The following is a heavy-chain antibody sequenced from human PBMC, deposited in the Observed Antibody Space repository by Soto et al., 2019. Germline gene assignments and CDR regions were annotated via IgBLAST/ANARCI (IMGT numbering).Heavy chain of an antibody. D-gene: IGHD3-22*01. Sequence: QITLKESGPTLVKPTQTLTLTCSFSGFSLTTDRVAVAWIRQPPGKALEFLGLKYWDDDRRYRPSLKTRLSITTDASKNTVVLKLTNMDPADTATYFCARSPSDSTHYKRVAWYFDFWGPGTLVTVSS. J-gene: IGHJ2*01. CDR2: KYWDDDR. V-gene: IGHV2-5*02. CDR3: ARSPSDSTHYKRVAWYFDF. CDR1: GFSLTTDRVA.